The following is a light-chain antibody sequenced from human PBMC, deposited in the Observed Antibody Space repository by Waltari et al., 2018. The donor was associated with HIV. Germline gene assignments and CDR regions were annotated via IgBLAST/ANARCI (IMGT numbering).Light chain of an antibody. CDR3: QSYDSSLSGV. Sequence: QSVLTQPPSVSGAPGQRVTISCPGSSSNIGAGYDVPGYQRIPGTAPKLLIYGNNNRPSGVPDRFSGSKSGTSASLAITGLQADDEADYYCQSYDSSLSGVFGGGTKLTVL. CDR2: GNN. CDR1: SSNIGAGYD. J-gene: IGLJ3*02. V-gene: IGLV1-40*01.